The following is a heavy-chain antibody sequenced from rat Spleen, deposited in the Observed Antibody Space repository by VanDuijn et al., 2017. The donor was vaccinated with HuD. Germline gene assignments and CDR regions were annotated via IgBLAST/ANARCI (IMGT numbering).Heavy chain of an antibody. V-gene: IGHV5-19*01. CDR3: ATDLTTSFDY. D-gene: IGHD1-10*01. CDR1: GFTFSNYG. CDR2: ISPSGGST. Sequence: EVQLVESGGGLVQPGRSLKLSCAASGFTFSNYGLHWIRQAPTKGLEWVASISPSGGSTYYRGSVKGRFTISRDNTKSTLYLQMDSLRSEDTATYYCATDLTTSFDYWGQGVMVTVSS. J-gene: IGHJ2*01.